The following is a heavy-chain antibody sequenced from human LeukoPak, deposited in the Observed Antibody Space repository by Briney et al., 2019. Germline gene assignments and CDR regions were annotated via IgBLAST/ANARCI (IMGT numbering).Heavy chain of an antibody. Sequence: ASVKVSCKASGGTFSSYAISWVRQAPGQGLEWMGGIIPIFGTANYAQKFQGRVTITADESTSTAYMELSSLRSEDTAVYYCAKDLRDSSGWSGDYWGQGTLVTVSS. D-gene: IGHD6-19*01. CDR1: GGTFSSYA. J-gene: IGHJ4*02. CDR3: AKDLRDSSGWSGDY. CDR2: IIPIFGTA. V-gene: IGHV1-69*13.